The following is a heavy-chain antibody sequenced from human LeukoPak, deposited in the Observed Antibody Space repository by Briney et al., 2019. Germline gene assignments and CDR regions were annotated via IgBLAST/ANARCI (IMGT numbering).Heavy chain of an antibody. J-gene: IGHJ5*02. D-gene: IGHD2-15*01. V-gene: IGHV1-2*02. Sequence: ASVKVSCKASGYTFTANYMYWVRQAPGQGLEWMGWINPNSGGTNYAQKFQGRVTMTRDTSISTAYMELSRLRSDDTAVYYRTRAAYCSGGSCSDWFDPWGQGTLVTVSS. CDR3: TRAAYCSGGSCSDWFDP. CDR1: GYTFTANY. CDR2: INPNSGGT.